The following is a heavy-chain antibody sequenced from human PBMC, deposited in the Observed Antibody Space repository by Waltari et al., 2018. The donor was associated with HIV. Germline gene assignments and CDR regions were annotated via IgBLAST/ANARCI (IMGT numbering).Heavy chain of an antibody. CDR1: GFTFSNFW. V-gene: IGHV3-74*01. CDR2: LNGDGTTN. D-gene: IGHD3-10*01. J-gene: IGHJ2*01. Sequence: EVQLLESGGGLVQPGGSLRLSCAASGFTFSNFWMHWVLQVPGKGPVWISRLNGDGTTNLYADSVKGRFTISRDNTRDALYLQMNSLRAEDTAVYYCARRHATEGVLDLWGRGTLVTVSS. CDR3: ARRHATEGVLDL.